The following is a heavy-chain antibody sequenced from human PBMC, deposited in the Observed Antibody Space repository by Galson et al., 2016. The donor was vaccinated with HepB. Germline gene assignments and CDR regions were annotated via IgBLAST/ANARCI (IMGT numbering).Heavy chain of an antibody. CDR2: TSGSGGST. CDR1: GFTFSNYA. V-gene: IGHV3-23*01. Sequence: SLRLSCAASGFTFSNYAMSWVRQAPGKGLEWVSATSGSGGSTYYADSVKGRFTISRDNSKNTLYLQMNSLRAEDTAVYYCAKDGFVIGDYVWGSYRPYYYGMDVWGQGTTVTVSS. D-gene: IGHD3-16*02. J-gene: IGHJ6*02. CDR3: AKDGFVIGDYVWGSYRPYYYGMDV.